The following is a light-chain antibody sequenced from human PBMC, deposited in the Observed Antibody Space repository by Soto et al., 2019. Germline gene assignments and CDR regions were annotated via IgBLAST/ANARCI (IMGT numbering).Light chain of an antibody. J-gene: IGLJ3*02. V-gene: IGLV2-14*01. CDR2: EVS. Sequence: QSALTQPASVSGSPGQSITISCTGTSSDVGGYNYVSWYQQHPGKAPKLMIYEVSNRPSGVSNRFSGSKSGNTASLTISGLQPEDEADYLCSSYTSSSTCVFGGGTKLTVL. CDR1: SSDVGGYNY. CDR3: SSYTSSSTCV.